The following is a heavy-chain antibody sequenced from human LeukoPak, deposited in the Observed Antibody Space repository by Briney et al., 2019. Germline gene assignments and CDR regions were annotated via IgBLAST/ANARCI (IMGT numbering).Heavy chain of an antibody. CDR3: ARVFGSRDYDFWSGYYRTSYNWFDP. Sequence: ASVKVSCKASGYTFTGYYMHWVRQAPGQGLEWMGWINPNSGGTNYAQKFQGRVTMTRDTSISTAYMELSRLRSDDTAVYYCARVFGSRDYDFWSGYYRTSYNWFDPWGQGTLVTVSS. J-gene: IGHJ5*02. D-gene: IGHD3-3*01. CDR2: INPNSGGT. CDR1: GYTFTGYY. V-gene: IGHV1-2*02.